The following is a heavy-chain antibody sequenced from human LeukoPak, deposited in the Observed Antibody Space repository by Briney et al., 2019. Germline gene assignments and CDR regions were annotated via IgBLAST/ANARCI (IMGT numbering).Heavy chain of an antibody. D-gene: IGHD1-26*01. CDR2: IYTSGST. Sequence: PSKTLSLTCTVSGGSISSGSYYLSWIRHPAGKGLEWIGRIYTSGSTNYNPSLKSRVTISVDTSKNQFSLKLSSVTAADTAVYYCARVSDPTDIDYWGQGTLVTVSS. CDR1: GGSISSGSYY. J-gene: IGHJ4*02. V-gene: IGHV4-61*02. CDR3: ARVSDPTDIDY.